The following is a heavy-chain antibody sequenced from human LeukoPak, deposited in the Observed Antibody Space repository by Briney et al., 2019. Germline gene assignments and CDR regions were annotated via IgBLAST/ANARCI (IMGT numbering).Heavy chain of an antibody. V-gene: IGHV1-2*02. CDR3: ARGDTAMVTSRFDY. CDR1: GYTFTGHY. J-gene: IGHJ4*02. D-gene: IGHD5-18*01. Sequence: ASVKVSCKASGYTFTGHYMHWVRQAPGQGLEWMGWINPNSGGTNYAQKFQGRVTMTRDTSISTAYMELSRLRSDDTAVYYCARGDTAMVTSRFDYWGQGTLVTVSS. CDR2: INPNSGGT.